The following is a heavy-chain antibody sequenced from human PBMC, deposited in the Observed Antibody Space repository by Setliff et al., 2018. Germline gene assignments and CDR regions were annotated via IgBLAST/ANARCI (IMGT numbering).Heavy chain of an antibody. CDR2: IMPIFGKV. J-gene: IGHJ4*02. CDR3: ASDVGAYCSGRICHPGY. V-gene: IGHV1-69*06. D-gene: IGHD2-15*01. CDR1: GGTFRSHD. Sequence: EASVKVSCKTSGGTFRSHDISWVRQAPGQGLEWMGGIMPIFGKVKYAQKFQGRVTITADTSTNTAYMELKSLRSDDTAGYYCASDVGAYCSGRICHPGYWGQGTLVTVSS.